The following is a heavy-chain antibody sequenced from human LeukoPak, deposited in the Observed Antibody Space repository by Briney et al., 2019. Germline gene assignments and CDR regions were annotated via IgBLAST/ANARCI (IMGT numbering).Heavy chain of an antibody. CDR2: ISAYNGNT. Sequence: SVKVSCKASGYTFTSYGISWVRQAPGQGLEWMGWISAYNGNTNYAQKLQGRVTMTTDTSTSTAYMELRSLRSDDTAVYYCARTYDSSGYYATFGYWGQGTLVTVSS. V-gene: IGHV1-18*01. CDR1: GYTFTSYG. J-gene: IGHJ4*02. D-gene: IGHD3-22*01. CDR3: ARTYDSSGYYATFGY.